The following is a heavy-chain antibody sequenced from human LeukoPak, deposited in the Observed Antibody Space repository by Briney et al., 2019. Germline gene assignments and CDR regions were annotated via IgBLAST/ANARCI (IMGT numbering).Heavy chain of an antibody. Sequence: GGALRLSCAGCVFTFSSYWLHWVRQAPGKGLVGVSRINNDGSSTSYADSVKGRFTISRDNAKNTLYLQMNSLRAEDTAVYYCARGGKYSGSSFDYWGQGTLVTVSS. CDR3: ARGGKYSGSSFDY. CDR1: VFTFSSYW. D-gene: IGHD1-26*01. J-gene: IGHJ4*02. V-gene: IGHV3-74*01. CDR2: INNDGSST.